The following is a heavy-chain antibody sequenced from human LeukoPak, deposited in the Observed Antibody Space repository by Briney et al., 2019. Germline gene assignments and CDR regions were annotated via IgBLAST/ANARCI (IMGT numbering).Heavy chain of an antibody. CDR3: ARGAHSSGWEYFFYYMDV. Sequence: GGSLRLSCVASGITFSSYSMNWVRQAPGKGLEWVSYISSFSGTINYADSVKGRFTISRDNAKNSLYLQMNSLRAEDTAVYYCARGAHSSGWEYFFYYMDVWGKGTTVIVSS. V-gene: IGHV3-48*01. CDR2: ISSFSGTI. J-gene: IGHJ6*03. CDR1: GITFSSYS. D-gene: IGHD6-19*01.